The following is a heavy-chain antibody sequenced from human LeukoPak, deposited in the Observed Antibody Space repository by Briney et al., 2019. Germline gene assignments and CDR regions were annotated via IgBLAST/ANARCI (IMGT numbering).Heavy chain of an antibody. CDR2: INHSGST. V-gene: IGHV4-34*01. D-gene: IGHD5-18*01. J-gene: IGHJ5*02. CDR1: GGSFSGYY. CDR3: ARRPRIQLWSQGWFDP. Sequence: PSETLSLTCAVYGGSFSGYYWSWIRQPPGKGLEWIGEINHSGSTNYNPSLKSRVTISVDTSKNQFSLKLSSVTAADTAVYYCARRPRIQLWSQGWFDPWGQGTLVTVSS.